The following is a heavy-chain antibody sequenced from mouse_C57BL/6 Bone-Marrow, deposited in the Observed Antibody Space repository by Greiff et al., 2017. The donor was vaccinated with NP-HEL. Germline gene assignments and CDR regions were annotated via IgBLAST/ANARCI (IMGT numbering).Heavy chain of an antibody. V-gene: IGHV1-61*01. CDR1: GYTFTGYW. D-gene: IGHD4-1*01. J-gene: IGHJ3*01. Sequence: QVQLQQPGAELVRPGSSVKLSCKASGYTFTGYWMDWVKQRPGQGLEWIGNIYPSDSETHYNQKFKDKATLTVDKSSSTAYMQLSSLTSEDSAVYYCARGGKLGRGEGFAYWGQGTLVTVSA. CDR3: ARGGKLGRGEGFAY. CDR2: IYPSDSET.